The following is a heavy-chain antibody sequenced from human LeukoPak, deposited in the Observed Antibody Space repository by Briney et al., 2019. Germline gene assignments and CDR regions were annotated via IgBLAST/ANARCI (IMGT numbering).Heavy chain of an antibody. V-gene: IGHV3-21*01. CDR3: ARDRAYNYLSDY. Sequence: GGSLRLSCTASGFTFSGYSMNWIRQAPGKGLEWVSSFGTRSTSIYHAGSVKGRFAISRDNAKNSLYLQMNSLRAEDTAVYYCARDRAYNYLSDYWGQGTLVTVSS. CDR1: GFTFSGYS. CDR2: FGTRSTSI. D-gene: IGHD5-18*01. J-gene: IGHJ4*02.